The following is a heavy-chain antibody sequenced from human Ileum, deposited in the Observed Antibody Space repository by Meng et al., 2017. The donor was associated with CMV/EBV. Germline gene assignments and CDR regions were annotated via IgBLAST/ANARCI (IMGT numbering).Heavy chain of an antibody. J-gene: IGHJ4*02. Sequence: GESLKISCAASGFTFSSYAMHWVRQAPGKGLEWVAVISYDGSNKYYADSVKGRFTISRDNAKNSLYLQMNSLRAEDTAVYYCARLRYSSSSVDYWGQGTLVTVSS. V-gene: IGHV3-30-3*01. CDR3: ARLRYSSSSVDY. CDR2: ISYDGSNK. CDR1: GFTFSSYA. D-gene: IGHD6-6*01.